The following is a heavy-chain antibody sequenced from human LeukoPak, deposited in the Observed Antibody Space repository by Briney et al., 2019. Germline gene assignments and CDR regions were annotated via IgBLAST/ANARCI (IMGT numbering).Heavy chain of an antibody. D-gene: IGHD5-24*01. CDR1: GYTFTGYY. Sequence: ASVKVSCKASGYTFTGYYMHWVRQAPGHGLEWMGWINPNSGGTNYAQKFQGRVTMTRDMSMTTAYLELTELRSDDTAVHYCAAQRDPRPFDHGGEGTLITVSS. V-gene: IGHV1-2*02. CDR2: INPNSGGT. J-gene: IGHJ4*02. CDR3: AAQRDPRPFDH.